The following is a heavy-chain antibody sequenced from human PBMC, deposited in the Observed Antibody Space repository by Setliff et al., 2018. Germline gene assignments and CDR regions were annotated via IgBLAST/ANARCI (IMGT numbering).Heavy chain of an antibody. D-gene: IGHD3-3*01. Sequence: SETLSLTCTVYGGSFSDYYWGWIRQPPGKGLEWIAEINHSGSTNYNPSLKGRVTISVDTSRNQFSLKLSSVTAADTAAYYCRFWSGYYKNDYWGQGTLVTVSS. V-gene: IGHV4-34*01. J-gene: IGHJ4*02. CDR1: GGSFSDYY. CDR2: INHSGST. CDR3: RFWSGYYKNDY.